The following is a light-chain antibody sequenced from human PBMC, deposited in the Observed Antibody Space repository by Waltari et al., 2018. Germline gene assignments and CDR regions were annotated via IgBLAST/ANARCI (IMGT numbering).Light chain of an antibody. CDR3: QASYTTPYS. CDR1: KNIRSY. Sequence: DLQMTQSPSSLSASVGDRVTISCRASKNIRSYLSWYQQKPGIAPKWVIYAASTLQSGVPSRFSGSGSGTNFTLTITSLQAEDFATYFCQASYTTPYSFGQGTKVEIK. J-gene: IGKJ2*03. V-gene: IGKV1-39*01. CDR2: AAS.